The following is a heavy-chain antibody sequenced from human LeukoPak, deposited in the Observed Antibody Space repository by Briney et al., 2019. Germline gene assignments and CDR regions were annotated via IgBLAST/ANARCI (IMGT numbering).Heavy chain of an antibody. CDR2: IYSGGST. V-gene: IGHV3-53*01. J-gene: IGHJ4*01. CDR3: ARERNVPHRVIDY. Sequence: GGSLRLSCVASGFIVSSNYMSWVRQAPGKGLEWVSVIYSGGSTYYADSVKGRFTISRDNAKNSLYLQMNSLRAEDTAVYYCARERNVPHRVIDYWGQGTLVTVSS. D-gene: IGHD1-1*01. CDR1: GFIVSSNY.